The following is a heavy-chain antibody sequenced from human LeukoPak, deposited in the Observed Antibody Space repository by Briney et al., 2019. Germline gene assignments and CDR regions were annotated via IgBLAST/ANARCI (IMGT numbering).Heavy chain of an antibody. CDR1: GGSISYYY. J-gene: IGHJ4*02. D-gene: IGHD1-26*01. V-gene: IGHV4-4*09. CDR2: IYTSGST. CDR3: AREIVGAHVDY. Sequence: PSETLSLTCTVSGGSISYYYWSWFRQPPGKGLEWIGYIYTSGSTTYNSSLKSRVTISVDTSKNQFSLNLSSVTAADTAVYYCAREIVGAHVDYWGQGTLVTVSS.